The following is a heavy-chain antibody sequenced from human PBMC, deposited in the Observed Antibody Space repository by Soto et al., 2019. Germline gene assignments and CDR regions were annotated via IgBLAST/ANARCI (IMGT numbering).Heavy chain of an antibody. CDR3: TTALRWELFNFNY. V-gene: IGHV3-15*07. J-gene: IGHJ4*02. CDR2: IKTNTDGGTT. Sequence: GGSLRLSCAASGFTFSNAWMIWVRQAPGKGLEWVGRIKTNTDGGTTDYAAPVKGRFTISRDDSKNTMSLQMNSLKIEDTAFYYCTTALRWELFNFNYWGQGTLVTVSS. CDR1: GFTFSNAW. D-gene: IGHD1-26*01.